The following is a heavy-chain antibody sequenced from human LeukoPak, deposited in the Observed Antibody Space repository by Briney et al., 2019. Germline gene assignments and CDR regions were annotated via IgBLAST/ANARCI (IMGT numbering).Heavy chain of an antibody. Sequence: ASVKVSCKASGYTFTSYYIHWVRQAPGQGHEWMGIINLSGGSTSYAQTFQGRLTMTRDTSTSTIYMELSSLRSEDTAVYYCARSDTVDTYYYYYDMDVWGQGTTVTVSS. V-gene: IGHV1-46*01. D-gene: IGHD4-23*01. CDR3: ARSDTVDTYYYYYDMDV. J-gene: IGHJ6*02. CDR1: GYTFTSYY. CDR2: INLSGGST.